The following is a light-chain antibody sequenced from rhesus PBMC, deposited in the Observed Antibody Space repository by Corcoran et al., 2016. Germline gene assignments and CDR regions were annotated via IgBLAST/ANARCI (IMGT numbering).Light chain of an antibody. Sequence: DIQMTQSPSSLSTSVGDRVTITCRASQGISSYLAWYQQKPGKAPKLLYYAASTLQSGVPSRVSGSGTGTDFTLTISSLQPEDFATYYCQQHKIYPLTFGGGTKVELK. CDR3: QQHKIYPLT. CDR2: AAS. V-gene: IGKV1-25*01. J-gene: IGKJ4*01. CDR1: QGISSY.